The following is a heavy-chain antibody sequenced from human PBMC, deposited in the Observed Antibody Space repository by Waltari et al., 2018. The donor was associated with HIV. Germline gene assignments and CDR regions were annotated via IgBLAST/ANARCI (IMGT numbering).Heavy chain of an antibody. CDR1: GYTFTTYD. V-gene: IGHV1-8*01. D-gene: IGHD5-18*01. J-gene: IGHJ4*02. CDR3: SRGRGYSYGYSDL. CDR2: INPNSGNT. Sequence: QVQLVQSGAEVRKPGASVKVSCKASGYTFTTYDINWVRQAPGQGLEWMGWINPNSGNTGYAQKFQGRVTMTRDTSRSTAYMELTSLTSEDTAVYHCSRGRGYSYGYSDLWGQGTLVTVSS.